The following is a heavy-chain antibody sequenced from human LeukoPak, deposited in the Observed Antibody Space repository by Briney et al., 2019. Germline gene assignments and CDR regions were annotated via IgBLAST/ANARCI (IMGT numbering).Heavy chain of an antibody. D-gene: IGHD6-13*01. J-gene: IGHJ4*02. CDR2: ISGSGGST. CDR1: GFTFSSYA. CDR3: AKAIAAADAFDY. V-gene: IGHV3-23*01. Sequence: GGSLRLSCAASGFTFSSYAMSWVRQAPGKGLEWVSAISGSGGSTYYADSVKGRFTISRDNSKNTLYLRMNSLRAEDTAVYYCAKAIAAADAFDYWGQGTLVTVSS.